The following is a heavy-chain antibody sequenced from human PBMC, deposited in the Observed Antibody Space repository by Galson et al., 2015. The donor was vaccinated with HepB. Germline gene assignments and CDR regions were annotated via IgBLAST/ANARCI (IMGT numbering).Heavy chain of an antibody. D-gene: IGHD6-19*01. CDR3: AKERGIAVAGFLWY. CDR1: GFNFSNYG. J-gene: IGHJ4*02. V-gene: IGHV3-30*18. Sequence: SLRLSCAASGFNFSNYGMHWVRQAPGKELEWVAAISHDGSDKYYADSVKGRFTISRDNSKNTLYLQMSSLRAEDTAVYNCAKERGIAVAGFLWYWGQGTLVTVSS. CDR2: ISHDGSDK.